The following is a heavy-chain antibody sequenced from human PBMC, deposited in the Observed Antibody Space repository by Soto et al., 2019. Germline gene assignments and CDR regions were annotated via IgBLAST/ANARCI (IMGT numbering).Heavy chain of an antibody. V-gene: IGHV4-30-4*01. J-gene: IGHJ2*01. D-gene: IGHD3-22*01. CDR2: IYYSGST. CDR1: GGSISSGDYY. CDR3: AAQTAYYYDSSGYYYWYFDL. Sequence: SETLSLTCTVSGGSISSGDYYWSWIRQPPGKGLEWIGYIYYSGSTYYNPSLKSRVTISVDTSKNQFSLKLSSVTAADTAVYYCAAQTAYYYDSSGYYYWYFDLWGRGTLVTVSS.